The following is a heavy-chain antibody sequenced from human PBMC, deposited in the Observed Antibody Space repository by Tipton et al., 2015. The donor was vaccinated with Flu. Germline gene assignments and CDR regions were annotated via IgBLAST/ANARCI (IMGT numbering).Heavy chain of an antibody. V-gene: IGHV4-38-2*02. J-gene: IGHJ4*02. D-gene: IGHD3-10*01. CDR3: ARSDYYVSDHY. CDR1: GYSISSGYY. Sequence: TLSLTCTVSGYSISSGYYWGWVRQPPGKGLEWIGTIYHRGNTYYNPSLKSRVTISVDTSKNQLSLRRGSVTAADTAVYYCARSDYYVSDHYWGQGTLVTVSS. CDR2: IYHRGNT.